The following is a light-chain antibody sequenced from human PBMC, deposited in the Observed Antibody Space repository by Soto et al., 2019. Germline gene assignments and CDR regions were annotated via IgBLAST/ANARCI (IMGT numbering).Light chain of an antibody. CDR2: RNN. Sequence: QSVLTQPPSASGTPGQKVTISCSGSSSNIESNYVYWYQQLPGTAPKLLIYRNNQRPSGVPDRFSGSKSGTSASLAISGLRSEDEADYYCAAWDDRLSGYVFGTGTKSPS. V-gene: IGLV1-47*01. CDR1: SSNIESNY. J-gene: IGLJ1*01. CDR3: AAWDDRLSGYV.